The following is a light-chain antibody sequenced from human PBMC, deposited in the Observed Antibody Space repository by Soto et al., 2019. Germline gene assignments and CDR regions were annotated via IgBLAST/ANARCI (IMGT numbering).Light chain of an antibody. CDR2: QVS. V-gene: IGKV2-24*01. CDR1: HSLVHSDGNTY. J-gene: IGKJ5*01. Sequence: VMTQTPLSSGVTLGQPASISCTSSHSLVHSDGNTYVSWLQQRPGQPPNLLIYQVSKRFSGVPDRFSGSGAGKDFTLEISRVEPENVGVYYCMQVVNFPLVFAFGKGTRLDI. CDR3: MQVVNFPLVFA.